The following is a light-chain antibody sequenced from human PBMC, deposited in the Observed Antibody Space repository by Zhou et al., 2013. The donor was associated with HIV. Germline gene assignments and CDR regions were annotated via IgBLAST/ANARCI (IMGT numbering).Light chain of an antibody. V-gene: IGKV1-39*01. CDR1: QSISSY. J-gene: IGKJ5*01. CDR2: AAS. Sequence: DIQMTQSPSSLSASVGDRVTITCRASQSISSYLNWYHQKPGKAPKLLIYAASSLQSGVPSRFSGSGSGTDFTLTINSLQPEDFATYYCQQYDDVPPITFGQGTRLDIK. CDR3: QQYDDVPPIT.